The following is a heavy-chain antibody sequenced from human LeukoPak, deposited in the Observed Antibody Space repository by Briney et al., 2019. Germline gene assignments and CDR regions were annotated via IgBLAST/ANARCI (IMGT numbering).Heavy chain of an antibody. CDR1: GYTFTGYY. CDR3: ARVRQRGYYDSSGYYSFDY. CDR2: INPNSGGT. Sequence: ASVKVSCKASGYTFTGYYMHWVRQAPRQGLEWMGRINPNSGGTKHAQKFQGRVTMTRETTISTAYMALSRLRSDDTAVYYCARVRQRGYYDSSGYYSFDYWGQGTLVTVSS. V-gene: IGHV1-2*06. J-gene: IGHJ4*02. D-gene: IGHD3-22*01.